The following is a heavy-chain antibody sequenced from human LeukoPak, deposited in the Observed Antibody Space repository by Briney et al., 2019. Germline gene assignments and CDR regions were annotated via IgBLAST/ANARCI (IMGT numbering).Heavy chain of an antibody. V-gene: IGHV3-66*01. J-gene: IGHJ6*03. Sequence: GGSLRLSWAASGFTVSSNYMGWVRQAPGKGLEWVSVIYSGGSTYYADSVKGRFTISRDNSKNTLYLQMNSLRAEDTAVYYCARVGVTMVRLYYYYYMDVWGKGTTVTISS. CDR3: ARVGVTMVRLYYYYYMDV. CDR2: IYSGGST. D-gene: IGHD3-10*01. CDR1: GFTVSSNY.